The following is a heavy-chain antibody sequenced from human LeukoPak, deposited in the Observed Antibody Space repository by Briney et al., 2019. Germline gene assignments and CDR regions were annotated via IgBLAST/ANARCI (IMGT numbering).Heavy chain of an antibody. CDR1: VGTFSSYA. CDR2: IIPILGIA. J-gene: IGHJ4*02. D-gene: IGHD4-23*01. CDR3: ATMTTVVTPLVY. V-gene: IGHV1-69*04. Sequence: SVKVSCKASVGTFSSYAISWVRQAPGQGLEWMGRIIPILGIANYAQKFQGRVTITADKSTSTAYMELSSLRSEDTAVYYCATMTTVVTPLVYWGQGTLVTVSS.